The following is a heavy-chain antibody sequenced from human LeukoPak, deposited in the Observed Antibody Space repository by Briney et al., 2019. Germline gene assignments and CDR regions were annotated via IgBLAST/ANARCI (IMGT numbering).Heavy chain of an antibody. CDR2: ISGSGGST. J-gene: IGHJ4*02. Sequence: ETLSLTCTVSGGSISSYYWSWIRQPPGKGLEWVSAISGSGGSTYYADSVKGRVTISRDTSKSTLDLQLNSRRAEDTAVYYCVKDSPVAGTVDYWGQGTLVTVSS. D-gene: IGHD6-19*01. V-gene: IGHV3-23*01. CDR3: VKDSPVAGTVDY. CDR1: GGSISSYY.